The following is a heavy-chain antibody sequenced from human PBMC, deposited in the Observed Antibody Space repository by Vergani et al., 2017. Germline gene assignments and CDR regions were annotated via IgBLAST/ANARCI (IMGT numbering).Heavy chain of an antibody. D-gene: IGHD3-10*01. Sequence: QVQLQESGPGLVKPSQTLSLTCTVSGGSISSGGYYWGWIRQPAGKGLEWLGRIYYSGSTYYNPSLKSRVTISVDTSKNQFSLKLSSVTAADTAVYYCARDRVTMVRGVILRGYMDVWGKGTTVTVSS. V-gene: IGHV4-61*02. J-gene: IGHJ6*03. CDR1: GGSISSGGYY. CDR3: ARDRVTMVRGVILRGYMDV. CDR2: IYYSGST.